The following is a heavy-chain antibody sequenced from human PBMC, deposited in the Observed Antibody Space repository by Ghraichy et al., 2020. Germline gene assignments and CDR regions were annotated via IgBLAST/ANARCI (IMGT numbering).Heavy chain of an antibody. Sequence: GGSLNISCAATGLTFDDYAMHWVRQVPGKGLEWVSGISWNSALIGYADSVKGRFTISRDNAKNSLYLQMNSLRTEDTAFYYCVKERMTTGYGMDVWGQGTTVTVSS. CDR1: GLTFDDYA. CDR3: VKERMTTGYGMDV. D-gene: IGHD2-15*01. CDR2: ISWNSALI. J-gene: IGHJ6*02. V-gene: IGHV3-9*01.